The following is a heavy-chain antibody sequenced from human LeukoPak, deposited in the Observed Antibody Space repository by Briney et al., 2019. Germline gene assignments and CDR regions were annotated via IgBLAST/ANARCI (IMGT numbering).Heavy chain of an antibody. J-gene: IGHJ4*02. CDR1: GFTVSSNY. V-gene: IGHV3-66*01. Sequence: GGSLRLSCAASGFTVSSNYMSWVRQAPGKGLEWVSAIYSGGRTYYADSVKGRFTISRDNSKNTLYLQMNSLRAEDTAVYYCARDPGGNWGYWGQGTLVTVSS. CDR3: ARDPGGNWGY. CDR2: IYSGGRT. D-gene: IGHD7-27*01.